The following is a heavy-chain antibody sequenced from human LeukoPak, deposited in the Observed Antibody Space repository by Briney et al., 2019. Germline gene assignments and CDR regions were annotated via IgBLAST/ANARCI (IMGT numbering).Heavy chain of an antibody. D-gene: IGHD3-22*01. CDR3: ARTYYYDSSGYYSDYYYYYMDV. Sequence: GESLKISCKGSGYSFTSYWIGWVRQMPGKGLEWMGIIYPGDSDTRYSPSFQGQVTISADKSISTAYLQWSSLKASDTAMYYCARTYYYDSSGYYSDYYYYYMDVWSKGTTVTVSS. CDR2: IYPGDSDT. J-gene: IGHJ6*03. V-gene: IGHV5-51*01. CDR1: GYSFTSYW.